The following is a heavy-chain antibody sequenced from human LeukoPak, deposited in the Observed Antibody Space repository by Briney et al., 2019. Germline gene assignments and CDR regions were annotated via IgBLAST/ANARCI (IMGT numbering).Heavy chain of an antibody. CDR3: ARDRAWGSYDC. CDR2: ISGSGGST. Sequence: ETLSLTCTVSGDSISSYYWSWIRQTPGKGLEWVSAISGSGGSTYYADSVKGRFTISRDNSKNTLYLQMHTLRAEDTAIYFCARDRAWGSYDCWGQGTLVIVSS. D-gene: IGHD7-27*01. V-gene: IGHV3-23*01. J-gene: IGHJ4*02. CDR1: GDSISSYY.